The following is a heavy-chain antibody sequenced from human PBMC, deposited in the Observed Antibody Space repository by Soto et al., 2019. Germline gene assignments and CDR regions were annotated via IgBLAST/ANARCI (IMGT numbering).Heavy chain of an antibody. CDR1: GYTFTSYD. D-gene: IGHD6-13*01. J-gene: IGHJ4*02. CDR3: TRGAADIGALDS. V-gene: IGHV1-8*01. Sequence: ASVKVSCKASGYTFTSYDINWVRQATGQGREWMGWMNPNSGNTGYTQKFQGRVTMTRNTSISTAYMELSSLRSEDTAVYYCTRGAADIGALDSWGQGTPVTVSS. CDR2: MNPNSGNT.